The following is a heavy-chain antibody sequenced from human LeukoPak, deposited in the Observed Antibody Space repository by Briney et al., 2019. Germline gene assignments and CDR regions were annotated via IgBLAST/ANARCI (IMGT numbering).Heavy chain of an antibody. Sequence: GASVKVSCKASGYTFTGYYMHWVRQAPGQGLEWMGRINPNSGGTNYAQKFQGRVTMTRDTSISTAYMELSRLRSDDTAVYYCAKIVGATNEVFDYWGQRTLVTVSS. V-gene: IGHV1-2*06. D-gene: IGHD1-26*01. CDR2: INPNSGGT. J-gene: IGHJ4*02. CDR3: AKIVGATNEVFDY. CDR1: GYTFTGYY.